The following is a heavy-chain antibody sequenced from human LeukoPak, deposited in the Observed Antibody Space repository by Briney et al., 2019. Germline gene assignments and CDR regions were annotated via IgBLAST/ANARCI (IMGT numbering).Heavy chain of an antibody. D-gene: IGHD2-8*01. CDR3: ARGFNDYGDY. J-gene: IGHJ4*02. V-gene: IGHV1-24*01. Sequence: ASVKVSCKVSGYTLSELSMHWVRQAPGKGLEWMGGFDPEDGETIYAQKLQGRVTMTTDTSTSTAYMELRSLRSDNTAVYYCARGFNDYGDYWGQGTLVTVSS. CDR2: FDPEDGET. CDR1: GYTLSELS.